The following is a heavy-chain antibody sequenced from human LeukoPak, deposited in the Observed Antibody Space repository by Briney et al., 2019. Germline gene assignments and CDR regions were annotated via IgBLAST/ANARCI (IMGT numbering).Heavy chain of an antibody. CDR2: INSDGSV. J-gene: IGHJ5*02. D-gene: IGHD3-10*01. CDR3: ARGRGVYGWFDP. V-gene: IGHV3-74*01. CDR1: GFTVSDYW. Sequence: GGSLRLSCAASGFTVSDYWMHWVRQTPGKGLVWVSRINSDGSVNYADSVKGRVTISRDSAKNTLYLHMNSLRVEDTAVYYCARGRGVYGWFDPWGQGTLVTVSS.